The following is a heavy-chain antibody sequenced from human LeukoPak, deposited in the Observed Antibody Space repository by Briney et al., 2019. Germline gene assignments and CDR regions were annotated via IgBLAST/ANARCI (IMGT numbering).Heavy chain of an antibody. Sequence: GGSLRLSCAASGFSLSSHWMTWVRQAPGKGLEWVANINQDGSEKYYIDSVKGRFTISRDNAKSSLYLQMNSLRGDDTAVYYCARDGLAVAVNSYHYYYMDVWGKGTTVTVSS. CDR2: INQDGSEK. V-gene: IGHV3-7*01. CDR1: GFSLSSHW. D-gene: IGHD6-19*01. J-gene: IGHJ6*03. CDR3: ARDGLAVAVNSYHYYYMDV.